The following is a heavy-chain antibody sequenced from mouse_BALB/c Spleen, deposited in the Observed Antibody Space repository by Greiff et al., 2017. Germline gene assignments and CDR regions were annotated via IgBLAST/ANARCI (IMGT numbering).Heavy chain of an antibody. J-gene: IGHJ4*01. D-gene: IGHD2-2*01. CDR1: GYTFTSYW. Sequence: VMLVESGAELAKPGASVKMSCKASGYTFTSYWMHWVKQRPGQGLEWIGYINPSTGYTEYNQKFKDKATLTADKSSSTAYMQLSSLTSEDSAVYYCARWFHYYAMDYWGQGTSVTVSS. CDR2: INPSTGYT. V-gene: IGHV1-7*01. CDR3: ARWFHYYAMDY.